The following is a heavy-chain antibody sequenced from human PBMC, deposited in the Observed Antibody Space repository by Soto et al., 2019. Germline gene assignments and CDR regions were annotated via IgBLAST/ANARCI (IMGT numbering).Heavy chain of an antibody. CDR3: VRHLVDDAFDI. Sequence: SETLSLTCTVSGGSISSYYWSWIRQPPGKGLEWIGYMYYSGSTSYNPSLKSRVTISVDTSKNQFSLKPSSVTAADTAVYYCVRHLVDDAFDIWGQGTMVTVSS. V-gene: IGHV4-59*08. CDR2: MYYSGST. J-gene: IGHJ3*02. CDR1: GGSISSYY.